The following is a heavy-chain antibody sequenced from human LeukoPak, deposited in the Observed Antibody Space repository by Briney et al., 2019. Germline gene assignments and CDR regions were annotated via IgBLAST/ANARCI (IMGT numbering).Heavy chain of an antibody. V-gene: IGHV4-39*01. D-gene: IGHD4-17*01. J-gene: IGHJ2*01. CDR3: ARQPDYGDLYWYFDL. Sequence: SETLSLTCTVSGGSISSSSYYWGWIRQPPGKGLEWIGSIYYSGSTYYNPSLKSRVTISVDTSKNQFSLKLSSATAADTAVYYCARQPDYGDLYWYFDLWGRGTLVTVSS. CDR1: GGSISSSSYY. CDR2: IYYSGST.